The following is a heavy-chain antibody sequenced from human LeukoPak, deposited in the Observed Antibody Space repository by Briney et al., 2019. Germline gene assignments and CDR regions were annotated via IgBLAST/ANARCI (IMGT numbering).Heavy chain of an antibody. J-gene: IGHJ4*02. D-gene: IGHD6-13*01. CDR3: GRDEAQQLVFLGEELFDY. CDR2: ISSSSSYI. V-gene: IGHV3-21*01. Sequence: GGSLRLSCAASGFTFSTYSMNWVRQAPGKGLEWVSSISSSSSYIYYADSVKGRFTISRDNAKNSVYLQMNSLRAEDTAVYYCGRDEAQQLVFLGEELFDYWGQGTLVTVSS. CDR1: GFTFSTYS.